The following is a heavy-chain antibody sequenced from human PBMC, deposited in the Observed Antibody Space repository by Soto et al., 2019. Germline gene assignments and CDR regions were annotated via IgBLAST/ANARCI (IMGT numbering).Heavy chain of an antibody. CDR2: IYYSGST. D-gene: IGHD3-10*01. J-gene: IGHJ5*02. Sequence: PSETLSLTCTVSGGSISSYYWSWIRQPPGKGLEWIGYIYYSGSTNYNPSLKSRVTISVDTSKNQFSLKLSSVTAADTAVYYCARETYYYGSGSYGSFDPWGQGTLVPVSS. CDR1: GGSISSYY. V-gene: IGHV4-59*01. CDR3: ARETYYYGSGSYGSFDP.